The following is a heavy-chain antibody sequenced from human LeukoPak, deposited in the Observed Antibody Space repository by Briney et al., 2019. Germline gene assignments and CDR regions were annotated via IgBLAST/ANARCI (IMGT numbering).Heavy chain of an antibody. CDR2: ISAYNGNT. D-gene: IGHD6-13*01. J-gene: IGHJ6*03. Sequence: GASVKVSCKTSGYTFTTYGISWVRQAPGQGLEWMGWISAYNGNTNYAQKLQGRVTMTTDTSTSTAYMELRSLRSDDTAVYYCARVSYSSSWDSRDYYYMDVWGEGTTVTVSS. V-gene: IGHV1-18*01. CDR1: GYTFTTYG. CDR3: ARVSYSSSWDSRDYYYMDV.